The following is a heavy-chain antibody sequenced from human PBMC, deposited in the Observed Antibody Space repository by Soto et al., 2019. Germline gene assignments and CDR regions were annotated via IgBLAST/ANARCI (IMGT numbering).Heavy chain of an antibody. J-gene: IGHJ6*02. CDR2: IWYDGSNK. D-gene: IGHD2-21*02. CDR3: ARGGCDDYFSCDGNYYGLDV. CDR1: GFTFSTYG. Sequence: QVQLVESGGGVVQPGRSLRLSCAASGFTFSTYGMHWVRQAPGKGLEWVAVIWYDGSNKYYADSVKGRFTISRDNSKNTLYLQMNSLRVEDTAVYYCARGGCDDYFSCDGNYYGLDVWGQGATVTVSS. V-gene: IGHV3-33*01.